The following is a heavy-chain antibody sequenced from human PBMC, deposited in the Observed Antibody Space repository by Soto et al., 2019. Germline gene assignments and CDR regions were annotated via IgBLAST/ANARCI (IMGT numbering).Heavy chain of an antibody. CDR3: ARGPTSYGSTYNWFDP. V-gene: IGHV4-34*01. D-gene: IGHD5-18*01. Sequence: PSETLSLTCAVYGGSFSGYYWSWIRQPPGKGLEWIGEINHSGSTNYNPSLKSRVTISVDTSKNQFSLKLSSVTAADTAVYYCARGPTSYGSTYNWFDPWGQGTLVTVSS. CDR1: GGSFSGYY. J-gene: IGHJ5*02. CDR2: INHSGST.